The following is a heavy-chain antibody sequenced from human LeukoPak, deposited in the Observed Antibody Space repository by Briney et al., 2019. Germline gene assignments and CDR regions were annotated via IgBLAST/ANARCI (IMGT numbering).Heavy chain of an antibody. D-gene: IGHD3-10*01. CDR2: MNPNSGDT. Sequence: APVKVSCTASGGTFSSSAISWVPQATGHGLEWMGWMNPNSGDTGYVQKFQGRVTMTRSTSISTAYMELSSLRSEDTAIYYCARGGFGSGSHFDYWGQGTLVTVSS. V-gene: IGHV1-8*02. CDR3: ARGGFGSGSHFDY. J-gene: IGHJ4*02. CDR1: GGTFSSSA.